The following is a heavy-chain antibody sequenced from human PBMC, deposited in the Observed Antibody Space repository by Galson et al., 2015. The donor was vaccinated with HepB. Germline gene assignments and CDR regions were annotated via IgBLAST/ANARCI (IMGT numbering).Heavy chain of an antibody. CDR2: IYPGDSNT. V-gene: IGHV5-51*01. D-gene: IGHD1/OR15-1a*01. Sequence: QSGAEVKKPGESLKISCKTSGYSFTNSWIGWVRQMPGKGLNWMGIIYPGDSNTIYSPSFQGQFTISADKSISTVYLQWTSLKASDTAMYYCARFPGPGNMHYYYGMDVWGQGTTVTVSS. CDR3: ARFPGPGNMHYYYGMDV. CDR1: GYSFTNSW. J-gene: IGHJ6*02.